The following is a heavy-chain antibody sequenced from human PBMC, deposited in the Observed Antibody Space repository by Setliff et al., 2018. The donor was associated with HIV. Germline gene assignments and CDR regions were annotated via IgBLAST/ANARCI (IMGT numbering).Heavy chain of an antibody. J-gene: IGHJ4*02. CDR2: INAGNGNT. Sequence: ASVKVSCKASGYTFTSYAMHWVRQAPGQRLEWMGWINAGNGNTKYSQKFRGRVTITRDTSASTAYMELSSLRSEDTAVYYCAKTIAAAATLPFDFWGQGTLVTVSS. CDR3: AKTIAAAATLPFDF. V-gene: IGHV1-3*01. D-gene: IGHD6-13*01. CDR1: GYTFTSYA.